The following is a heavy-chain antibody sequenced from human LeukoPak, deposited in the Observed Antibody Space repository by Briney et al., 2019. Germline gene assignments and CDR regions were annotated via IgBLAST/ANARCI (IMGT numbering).Heavy chain of an antibody. CDR2: ISSSSSYI. CDR1: GFTFSSYS. D-gene: IGHD3-9*01. Sequence: GGSLRLSCAASGFTFSSYSMNWVRQAPGKGLEWVSSISSSSSYIYYADSVKGRFTISRDNAKNSLYLQMSSLRAEDTAVYYCARGFTIFKDGMDVWGQGTTVTVSS. V-gene: IGHV3-21*01. J-gene: IGHJ6*02. CDR3: ARGFTIFKDGMDV.